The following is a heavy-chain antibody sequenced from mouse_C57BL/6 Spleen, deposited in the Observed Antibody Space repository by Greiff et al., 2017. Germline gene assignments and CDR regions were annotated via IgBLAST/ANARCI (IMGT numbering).Heavy chain of an antibody. CDR2: IDPSDSET. D-gene: IGHD3-2*02. CDR3: ARWLDSSGHYGMAY. J-gene: IGHJ4*01. Sequence: QVQLQQPGAELVRPGSSVKLSCKASGYTFTSYWMHWVKQRPIQGLEWIGNIDPSDSETHYNQKFKDKATLTVDKSSSTAYLQLSSLTSEDSAVYYCARWLDSSGHYGMAYWGQGTSVTVSS. CDR1: GYTFTSYW. V-gene: IGHV1-52*01.